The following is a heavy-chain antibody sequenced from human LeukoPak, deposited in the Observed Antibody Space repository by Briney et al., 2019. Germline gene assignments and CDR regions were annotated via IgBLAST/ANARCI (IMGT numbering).Heavy chain of an antibody. CDR3: ARDIVAASSDGFDV. CDR2: MFANGNA. Sequence: PSETLSLTCSASGGSVSSFFWSWIRQPAGRELEWLGRMFANGNANYNPSLKSRISMSVDTSKSQFSLTLTSVTAADTAIYYCARDIVAASSDGFDVWGQGTTVIVSS. D-gene: IGHD2-21*01. V-gene: IGHV4-4*07. J-gene: IGHJ3*01. CDR1: GGSVSSFF.